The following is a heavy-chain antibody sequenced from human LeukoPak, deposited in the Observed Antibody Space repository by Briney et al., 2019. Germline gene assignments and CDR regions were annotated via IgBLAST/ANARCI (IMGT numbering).Heavy chain of an antibody. Sequence: GGSLRLSCAASGFTFSTYWMHWVRHAPGRGLVWVSRINTDGRTTNYADSVKGRFTISRDNAKNTLYLQMSSLRAEDTAVYYCARDEYYDILTGYYYSAKGNAFDIWGQGTMVTVSS. CDR3: ARDEYYDILTGYYYSAKGNAFDI. D-gene: IGHD3-9*01. J-gene: IGHJ3*02. CDR1: GFTFSTYW. CDR2: INTDGRTT. V-gene: IGHV3-74*01.